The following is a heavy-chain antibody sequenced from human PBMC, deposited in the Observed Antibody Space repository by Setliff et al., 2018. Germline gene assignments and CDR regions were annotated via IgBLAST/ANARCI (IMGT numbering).Heavy chain of an antibody. CDR2: ISSSSSYI. Sequence: GGSLRLSCAASGFTFSSYSMNWVRQAPGKGLEWVSSISSSSSYIYYADSVKGRFTISRDNAKNSLYLQMNSLRAEDTAVYYCAREQQLVLDPTFDYWGQGTLVTVSS. J-gene: IGHJ4*02. V-gene: IGHV3-21*01. D-gene: IGHD6-13*01. CDR1: GFTFSSYS. CDR3: AREQQLVLDPTFDY.